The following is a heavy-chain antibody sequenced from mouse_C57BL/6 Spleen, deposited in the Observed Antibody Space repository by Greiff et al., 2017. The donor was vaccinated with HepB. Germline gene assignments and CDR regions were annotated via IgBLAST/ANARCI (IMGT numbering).Heavy chain of an antibody. CDR3: AREDFITNAWFAY. Sequence: EVQLQQSGTVLARPGASVKMSCKTSGYTFTSYWMHWVKQRPGQGLEWIGAIYPGNSDTSYNQKFKGKAKLTAVTSASTAYMELSSLTNEDSAVYYCAREDFITNAWFAYWGQGTLVTVSA. CDR1: GYTFTSYW. J-gene: IGHJ3*01. CDR2: IYPGNSDT. V-gene: IGHV1-5*01. D-gene: IGHD1-1*01.